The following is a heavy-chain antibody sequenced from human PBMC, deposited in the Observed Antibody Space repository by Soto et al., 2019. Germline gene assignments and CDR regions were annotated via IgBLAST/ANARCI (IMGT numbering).Heavy chain of an antibody. CDR1: GFTFSSVS. J-gene: IGHJ4*02. CDR3: ARVAY. CDR2: ISSGSSDT. V-gene: IGHV3-21*01. Sequence: GSLRLSCEDFGFTFSSVSMNWVRQVPGKGLEWVASISSGSSDTWYADSVKGRFIISRDNAQNSLFLQMNTLRPEDTAMYYCARVAYWGPGTQVTVSS.